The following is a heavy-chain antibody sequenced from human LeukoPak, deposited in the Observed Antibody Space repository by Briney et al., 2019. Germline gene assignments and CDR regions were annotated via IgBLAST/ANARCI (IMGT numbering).Heavy chain of an antibody. CDR3: ARTPSQWLVPVMSRYFQH. V-gene: IGHV4-34*01. J-gene: IGHJ1*01. CDR2: INHSGST. CDR1: GGSFSGYY. Sequence: SKTLSLTCAVYGGSFSGYYWSWIRQPPGKGLEWIGEINHSGSTNYNPSLKSRVTISVDTSKNQFSLKLSSVTAADTAVYYCARTPSQWLVPVMSRYFQHWGQGTLVTVSS. D-gene: IGHD6-19*01.